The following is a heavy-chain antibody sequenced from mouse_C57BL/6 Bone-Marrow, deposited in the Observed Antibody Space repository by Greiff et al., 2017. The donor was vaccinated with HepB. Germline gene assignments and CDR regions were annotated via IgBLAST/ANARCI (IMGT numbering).Heavy chain of an antibody. D-gene: IGHD2-5*01. CDR2: IHPNSGST. Sequence: VQLQQPGAELVKPGASVKLSCKASGYTFTSYWMHWVKQRLGQGHEWIGMIHPNSGSTNYNEKFKSKATLTVDEASSTAYMQLNSMTSEDSADECYARPNYSNYVAGCAYWGQGTLVTVSA. V-gene: IGHV1-64*01. CDR3: ARPNYSNYVAGCAY. J-gene: IGHJ3*01. CDR1: GYTFTSYW.